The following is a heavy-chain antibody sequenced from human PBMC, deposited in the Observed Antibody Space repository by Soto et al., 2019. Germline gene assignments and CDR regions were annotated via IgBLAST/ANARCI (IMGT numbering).Heavy chain of an antibody. CDR3: ARDFEYSSSSTIYYYYGMDV. V-gene: IGHV1-18*01. CDR1: GYTFTSYC. J-gene: IGHJ6*02. D-gene: IGHD6-6*01. CDR2: ISAYNGNT. Sequence: ASVKVSCKASGYTFTSYCISWVRHAPGQGLEWMGWISAYNGNTNYAQKLQGRVTMTTDTSTSTAYMELRSLRSDDTAVYYCARDFEYSSSSTIYYYYGMDVWGQGTTVTVSS.